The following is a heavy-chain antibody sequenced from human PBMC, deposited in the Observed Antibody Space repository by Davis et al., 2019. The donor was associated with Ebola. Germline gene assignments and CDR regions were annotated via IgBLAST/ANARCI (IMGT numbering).Heavy chain of an antibody. J-gene: IGHJ4*02. CDR1: GFTFSSYS. CDR2: ISSSSSTI. Sequence: PGGSLRLSCAASGFTFSSYSMNWVRQAPGKGLEWVSYISSSSSTIYYADSVKGRFTISRDNAKNSLYLQMNSLRDEDTAVYYCARGYYDILTGYWRSYFDYWGQGTLVTVSS. CDR3: ARGYYDILTGYWRSYFDY. D-gene: IGHD3-9*01. V-gene: IGHV3-48*02.